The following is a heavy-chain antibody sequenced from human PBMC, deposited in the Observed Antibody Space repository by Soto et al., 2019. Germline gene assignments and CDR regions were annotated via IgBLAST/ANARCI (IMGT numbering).Heavy chain of an antibody. CDR1: GGSISSGGYS. V-gene: IGHV4-30-2*01. Sequence: QLQLQESGSGLVKPSQTLSLTCAVSGGSISSGGYSWSWIRQPPGKGLEWIGYIYHSGNTYYNPSLESRVTISVDWSKNQFSLPLSSVSAADTAVYYCARGPPHHYWGQGTLVTVSS. CDR2: IYHSGNT. CDR3: ARGPPHHY. J-gene: IGHJ4*02.